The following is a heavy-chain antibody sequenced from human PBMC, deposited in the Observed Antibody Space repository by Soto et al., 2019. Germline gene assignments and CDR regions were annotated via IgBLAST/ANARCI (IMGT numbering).Heavy chain of an antibody. CDR1: GCSIRSSSYY. D-gene: IGHD6-19*01. Sequence: SDTLSLTCTVSGCSIRSSSYYWGWIRQPPGKGLEWIGSIYYSGSTYYNPSLKSRVTISVDTSKNQFSLKLSSVTAADTAVYYCARRPGIAVAGGYGMDVWGQGTTVT. CDR3: ARRPGIAVAGGYGMDV. V-gene: IGHV4-39*01. J-gene: IGHJ6*02. CDR2: IYYSGST.